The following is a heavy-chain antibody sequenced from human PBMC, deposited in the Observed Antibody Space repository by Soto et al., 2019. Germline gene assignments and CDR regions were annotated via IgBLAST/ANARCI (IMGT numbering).Heavy chain of an antibody. J-gene: IGHJ3*02. CDR1: SGSMSGYY. CDR2: IYYSGST. Sequence: TLSLTCTVSSGSMSGYYWNWIRQPPGKGLEWIGYIYYSGSTNYNPSLKSRVTISVDTSKNQFSLKLSSVTAADTAVYYCARAGDYDFWSGYSNDAFDIWGQGTMVTVSS. D-gene: IGHD3-3*01. V-gene: IGHV4-59*01. CDR3: ARAGDYDFWSGYSNDAFDI.